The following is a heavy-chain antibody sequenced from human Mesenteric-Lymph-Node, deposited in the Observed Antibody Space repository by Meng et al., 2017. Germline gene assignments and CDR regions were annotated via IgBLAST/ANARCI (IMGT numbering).Heavy chain of an antibody. Sequence: GESLKISCAASGFTVSSNYMSWVRQAPGKGLEWVSVIYSGGSTYYADSVKGRFTISRDNSKNTLYLQMNSLRAEDTAVYYCAREDYGDLRGAFDIWGQGTMVTVSS. D-gene: IGHD4-17*01. V-gene: IGHV3-66*02. J-gene: IGHJ3*02. CDR3: AREDYGDLRGAFDI. CDR1: GFTVSSNY. CDR2: IYSGGST.